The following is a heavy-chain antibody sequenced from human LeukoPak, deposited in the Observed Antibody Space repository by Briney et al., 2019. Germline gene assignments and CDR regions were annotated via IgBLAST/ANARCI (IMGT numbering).Heavy chain of an antibody. D-gene: IGHD3-22*01. V-gene: IGHV3-23*01. CDR1: GFTFSSYA. J-gene: IGHJ3*02. CDR3: AKDQLPYYYDSSGYLAFDI. Sequence: GGSLRPSCAASGFTFSSYAMSWVRQAPGKGLEWVSAISGSGGSTYYADSVKGRFTISRDNSKNTLYLQMNSLRAEDTAVYYCAKDQLPYYYDSSGYLAFDIWGQGTMVTVSS. CDR2: ISGSGGST.